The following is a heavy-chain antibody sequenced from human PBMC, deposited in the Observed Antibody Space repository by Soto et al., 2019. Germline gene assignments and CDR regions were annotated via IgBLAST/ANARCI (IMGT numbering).Heavy chain of an antibody. CDR1: GESFSGYY. V-gene: IGHV4-34*01. CDR3: AGNIVATISSFDY. J-gene: IGHJ4*02. Sequence: XGTLCLTCAVYGESFSGYYWSWIRQPPGKGLEWIGEINHSGSTNYNPSLKSRVTMSVDTSKNQFSLKLSSVTAADTAVYYCAGNIVATISSFDYWGQGTLVTVSS. CDR2: INHSGST. D-gene: IGHD5-12*01.